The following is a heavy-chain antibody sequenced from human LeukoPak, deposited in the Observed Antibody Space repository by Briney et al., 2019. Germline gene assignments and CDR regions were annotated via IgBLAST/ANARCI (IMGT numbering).Heavy chain of an antibody. D-gene: IGHD3-22*01. CDR2: ISSSSSTI. Sequence: GGSLRLSCAASGFTFSSYSMNWVRQAPGRGLEWVSYISSSSSTIYYADSVKGRFTISRDNAKNSLYLQMNSLRDEDTAVYYCARAYYYDSSGYANWYFDLWGRGTLVTVSS. CDR3: ARAYYYDSSGYANWYFDL. J-gene: IGHJ2*01. CDR1: GFTFSSYS. V-gene: IGHV3-48*02.